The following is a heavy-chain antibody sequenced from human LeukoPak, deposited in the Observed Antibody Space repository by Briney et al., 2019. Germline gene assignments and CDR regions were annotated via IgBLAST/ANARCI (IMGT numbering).Heavy chain of an antibody. D-gene: IGHD1-26*01. V-gene: IGHV3-48*03. Sequence: GGSLRLSCAASGFSLSSYEMNWVRQAPGKGLGWVSYISSSGSSIYYADSVKGRFTISRDNAKNSLYLQMNSLRAEDTALYYCAKDIAVGATGPGFDYWGQGTLVTVSS. CDR2: ISSSGSSI. CDR1: GFSLSSYE. CDR3: AKDIAVGATGPGFDY. J-gene: IGHJ4*02.